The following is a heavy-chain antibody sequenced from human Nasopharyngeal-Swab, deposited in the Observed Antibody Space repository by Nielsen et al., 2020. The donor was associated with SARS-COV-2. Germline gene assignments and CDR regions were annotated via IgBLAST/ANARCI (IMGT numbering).Heavy chain of an antibody. CDR3: ARDVEEWLVVPPLSFDH. D-gene: IGHD5-18*01. V-gene: IGHV1-18*01. CDR2: ISVYNADR. CDR1: GYSFRSYG. Sequence: ASVKVSCKASGYSFRSYGINWVRQAPGQGLEWMGWISVYNADRNYAEKFQGRVSMTTDTSTTTAYMELRSLTSDDTAVYYCARDVEEWLVVPPLSFDHWGQGTLVTVSS. J-gene: IGHJ4*02.